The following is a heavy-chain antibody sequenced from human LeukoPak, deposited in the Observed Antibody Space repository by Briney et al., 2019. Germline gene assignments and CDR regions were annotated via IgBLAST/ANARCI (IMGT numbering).Heavy chain of an antibody. Sequence: GGSLRLSCAASGFTVSSNYMSWVRQAPGKGLEWVSVIYSGGSTYYADSVKGRFTISRHNSKNTLYLQMNSLRAEDTAVYYCARGATRDGYKHYYFDYWGQGTLVAVSS. J-gene: IGHJ4*02. CDR2: IYSGGST. V-gene: IGHV3-53*04. CDR3: ARGATRDGYKHYYFDY. D-gene: IGHD5-24*01. CDR1: GFTVSSNY.